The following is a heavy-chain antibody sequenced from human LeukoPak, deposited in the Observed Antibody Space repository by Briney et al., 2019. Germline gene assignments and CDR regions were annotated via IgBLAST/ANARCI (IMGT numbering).Heavy chain of an antibody. Sequence: GGSLRLSCAASGFSFSDYYMSWIRQAPGKGLEWISYISSSGDTIYYADSLKGRFTISRDNAKNSLYLQMNSLRAEDTAVYYCARGLLSNPYYDILTGYYTSGMDVWGQGTTVTVSS. V-gene: IGHV3-11*01. CDR2: ISSSGDTI. CDR3: ARGLLSNPYYDILTGYYTSGMDV. CDR1: GFSFSDYY. D-gene: IGHD3-9*01. J-gene: IGHJ6*02.